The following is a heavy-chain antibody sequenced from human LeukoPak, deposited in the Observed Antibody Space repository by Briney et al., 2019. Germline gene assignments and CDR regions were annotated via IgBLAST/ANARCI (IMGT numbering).Heavy chain of an antibody. D-gene: IGHD3-10*01. V-gene: IGHV3-30*03. J-gene: IGHJ4*02. Sequence: EGSLRLSCAASGFTFSSYSMNWVRQAPGKGLEWVAVTSSDLNVKLYADSVKGRFTISRDNSRSTLYLQMNSLRPEDTAIYYCAREGYYGSGSPPSLYFDYWGQGTLVTVSS. CDR3: AREGYYGSGSPPSLYFDY. CDR1: GFTFSSYS. CDR2: TSSDLNVK.